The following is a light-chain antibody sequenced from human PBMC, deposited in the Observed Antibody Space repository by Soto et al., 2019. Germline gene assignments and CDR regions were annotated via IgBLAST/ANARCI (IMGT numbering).Light chain of an antibody. Sequence: QSVLTQQPSASGTPGQRVTISCSGSRSSIGTNTVTWYQQLPGTAPKLLIYSDNQRPSGVPDRFSGSKSGTSASLAISALQSDDEAAYYCAAWDVRFVVFGGGTQLTVL. CDR2: SDN. CDR1: RSSIGTNT. V-gene: IGLV1-44*01. CDR3: AAWDVRFVV. J-gene: IGLJ2*01.